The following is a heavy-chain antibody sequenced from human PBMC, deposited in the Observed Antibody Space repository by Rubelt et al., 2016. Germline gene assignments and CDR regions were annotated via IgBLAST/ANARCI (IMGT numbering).Heavy chain of an antibody. CDR3: ARVGALAARKIYYFDY. V-gene: IGHV1-18*04. D-gene: IGHD6-6*01. Sequence: QVQLVQSGAEVKKPGASVKVSCKASGYTFSTYGISWVRQAPGQGLEWMGWISAYNGNTDYAQKLQGRVTMTTDTSTSTAYMELRSLRSDDPAVYYCARVGALAARKIYYFDYWGQGTLVTVSS. CDR2: ISAYNGNT. J-gene: IGHJ4*02. CDR1: GYTFSTYG.